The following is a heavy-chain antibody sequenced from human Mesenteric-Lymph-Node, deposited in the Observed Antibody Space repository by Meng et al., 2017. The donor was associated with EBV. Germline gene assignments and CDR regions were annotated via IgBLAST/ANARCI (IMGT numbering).Heavy chain of an antibody. V-gene: IGHV4-61*01. CDR1: DGSVSSGSYY. D-gene: IGHD1-26*01. J-gene: IGHJ4*02. CDR3: ARLDRWELLRGLVY. Sequence: GQLQGSGPRLVKPSESLSLTCTVSDGSVSSGSYYWSWIRQPPGKGLEWIGYIYYSGSTNYNPSLKSRVTISVDTSKNQFSLKLSSVTAADTAVYYCARLDRWELLRGLVYWGQGTLVTVSS. CDR2: IYYSGST.